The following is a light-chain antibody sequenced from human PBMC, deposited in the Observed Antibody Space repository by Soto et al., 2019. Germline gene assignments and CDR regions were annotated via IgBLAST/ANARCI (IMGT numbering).Light chain of an antibody. J-gene: IGKJ1*01. V-gene: IGKV1-39*01. CDR2: GAS. CDR3: QQSFSIPWT. Sequence: DIQMTQSPSSLSASVGDSVTITCRPSQNMTRYLNWFQQKPGKAPKLLIYGASSLQSGVPSRFSCSGYGADFTLTISSLQPEAFATYYCQQSFSIPWTFGQGTRVAI. CDR1: QNMTRY.